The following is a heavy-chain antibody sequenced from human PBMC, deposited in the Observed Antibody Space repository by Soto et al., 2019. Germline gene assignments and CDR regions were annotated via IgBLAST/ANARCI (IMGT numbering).Heavy chain of an antibody. Sequence: ASVKVSCKASGYTFTSYYMHWVRQAPGQGFEWMGIINPSGGSTSYAQKFQGRVTMTRDTSTSTVYMELSSLRSEDTAVYYCARDGRYSYGSPRYGMDVWGQGTTVTVSS. D-gene: IGHD5-18*01. CDR2: INPSGGST. J-gene: IGHJ6*02. V-gene: IGHV1-46*01. CDR3: ARDGRYSYGSPRYGMDV. CDR1: GYTFTSYY.